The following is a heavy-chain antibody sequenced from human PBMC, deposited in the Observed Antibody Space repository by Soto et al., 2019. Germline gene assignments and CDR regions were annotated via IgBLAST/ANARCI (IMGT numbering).Heavy chain of an antibody. Sequence: PSETLSLTCTVSGGSISSGGYYWSWIRQHPGKGLGWIGYIYYSGSTYYNPSLKSRVTVSVDTSKNQFSLKLSSVTAADTAVYYCTRDISSAYFDYWGQGTLVTVSS. V-gene: IGHV4-31*03. CDR3: TRDISSAYFDY. CDR1: GGSISSGGYY. D-gene: IGHD3-3*02. J-gene: IGHJ4*02. CDR2: IYYSGST.